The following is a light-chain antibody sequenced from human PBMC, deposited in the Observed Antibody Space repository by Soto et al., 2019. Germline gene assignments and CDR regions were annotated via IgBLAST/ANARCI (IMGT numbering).Light chain of an antibody. CDR3: QQYDNLPLT. Sequence: DIQMTQSPSSLSASVGDRFTITCQASQDINKNLIWYQQKSGKAPKLLIYDASDLETGVPSRFSGSGSWTDFTFTINSLQPEDIATYYCQQYDNLPLTFGGGTKVDIK. CDR2: DAS. CDR1: QDINKN. J-gene: IGKJ4*01. V-gene: IGKV1-33*01.